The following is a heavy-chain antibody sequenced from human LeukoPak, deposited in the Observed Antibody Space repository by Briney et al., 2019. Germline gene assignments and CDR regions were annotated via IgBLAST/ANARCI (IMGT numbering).Heavy chain of an antibody. Sequence: PSQTLSLTCTVSGGSISSGSYYWRWIRQPAGKGLEWIGRIYTSGSTNYNPSLKSRVTISVDTSKNQFSLKLSSVTAADTAVYYCVSARYFGRFGPEPGADVWGKGTTVTVSS. CDR2: IYTSGST. J-gene: IGHJ6*04. V-gene: IGHV4-61*02. D-gene: IGHD3-9*01. CDR3: VSARYFGRFGPEPGADV. CDR1: GGSISSGSYY.